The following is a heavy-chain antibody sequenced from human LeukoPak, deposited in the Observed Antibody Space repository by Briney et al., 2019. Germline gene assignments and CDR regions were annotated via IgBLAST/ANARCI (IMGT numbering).Heavy chain of an antibody. D-gene: IGHD6-25*01. Sequence: GESLRISCKGSGYSFTSDWITWVRQMPGKVLEWMGRIDPSDSYTNYSPSFQGHVTISVDKSISTAYLQWSSLKASDTAMYYCARQSSIAAARNWGQGTLVTVSS. CDR2: IDPSDSYT. CDR1: GYSFTSDW. V-gene: IGHV5-10-1*01. J-gene: IGHJ4*02. CDR3: ARQSSIAAARN.